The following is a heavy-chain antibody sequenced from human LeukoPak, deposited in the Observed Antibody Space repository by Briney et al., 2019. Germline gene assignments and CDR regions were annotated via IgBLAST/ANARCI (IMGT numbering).Heavy chain of an antibody. CDR3: AKYSTYYYDSSGYGDNGYFDY. J-gene: IGHJ4*02. CDR2: IHASGGIT. D-gene: IGHD3-22*01. Sequence: PGGSLRLSCSASGFSFTSAWVSSVRQAPGKGLEWDSRIHASGGITYYASSVKRRFPISGDNSKNTLFLHMDSLRAEDTAVYYCAKYSTYYYDSSGYGDNGYFDYWGQGTLVTVSS. CDR1: GFSFTSAW. V-gene: IGHV3-23*01.